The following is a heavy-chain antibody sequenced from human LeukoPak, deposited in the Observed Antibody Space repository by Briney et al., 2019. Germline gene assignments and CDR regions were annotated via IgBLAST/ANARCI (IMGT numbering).Heavy chain of an antibody. D-gene: IGHD3-22*01. J-gene: IGHJ1*01. CDR2: INPNSGAT. CDR3: ASPRISGDSSGYYDTLQY. Sequence: ASVKVSCKASGYTFTGYQMHWVRQAPGQGLEWMGRINPNSGATKYAQKFQGRVTMTRDTSISTAYMELSRLRSDDTAVYYCASPRISGDSSGYYDTLQYWGQGTLVTVSS. V-gene: IGHV1-2*06. CDR1: GYTFTGYQ.